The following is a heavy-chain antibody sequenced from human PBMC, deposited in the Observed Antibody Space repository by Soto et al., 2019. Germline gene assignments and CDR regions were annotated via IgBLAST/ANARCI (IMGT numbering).Heavy chain of an antibody. D-gene: IGHD2-21*02. CDR2: IRNKPNGHTT. Sequence: EVQLVESGGGLVQPGGSLRLSCEGSGFTFSGHYMDWVRQAPGKGLEWLGRIRNKPNGHTTAYAASVKGRFTISRDDSKKLVYLQMNSLQSEDTALYYCSTTVITAPLFEYWGQGTLVAVSS. CDR1: GFTFSGHY. J-gene: IGHJ4*02. CDR3: STTVITAPLFEY. V-gene: IGHV3-72*01.